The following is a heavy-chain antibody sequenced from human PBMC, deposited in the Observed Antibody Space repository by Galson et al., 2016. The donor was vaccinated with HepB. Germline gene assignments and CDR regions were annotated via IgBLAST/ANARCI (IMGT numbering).Heavy chain of an antibody. V-gene: IGHV3-33*05. Sequence: SLRLSCAASGFSFSSYTMHWVRQAPGQGPEWVAAMSFDEYTKSYADSVKGRFTISRDNSKNTLYLQMNSLRAEDTAVYYCARVGSLYCSGGSCYGPHYGMDVWGKGTTVTVSP. CDR2: MSFDEYTK. CDR1: GFSFSSYT. J-gene: IGHJ6*04. D-gene: IGHD2-15*01. CDR3: ARVGSLYCSGGSCYGPHYGMDV.